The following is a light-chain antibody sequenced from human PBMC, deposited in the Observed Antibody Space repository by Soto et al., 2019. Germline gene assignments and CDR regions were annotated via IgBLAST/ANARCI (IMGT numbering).Light chain of an antibody. CDR1: QGISKY. CDR2: TST. CDR3: QQVNIYPLT. Sequence: GSQGISKYVAWYQQKXGKAPKLLIYTSTXLKGGVSARFSGNGSGTEFILTISSLQTEDFATYYWQQVNIYPLTFCGGSKVDIK. V-gene: IGKV1-9*01. J-gene: IGKJ4*01.